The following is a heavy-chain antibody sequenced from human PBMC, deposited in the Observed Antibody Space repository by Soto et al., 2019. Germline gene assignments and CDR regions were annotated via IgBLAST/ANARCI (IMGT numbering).Heavy chain of an antibody. D-gene: IGHD6-13*01. J-gene: IGHJ5*02. CDR2: ISAYNGNT. CDR3: ARDFSWQQQLVEGTNWFDP. V-gene: IGHV1-18*01. Sequence: ASVKVSCKASGYTFTSYGISLVRQAPGQGLEWMGWISAYNGNTNYAQKLQGRVTMTTDTSTSTAYMELRSLRSDDTAVYYCARDFSWQQQLVEGTNWFDPWGQGTLVTVSS. CDR1: GYTFTSYG.